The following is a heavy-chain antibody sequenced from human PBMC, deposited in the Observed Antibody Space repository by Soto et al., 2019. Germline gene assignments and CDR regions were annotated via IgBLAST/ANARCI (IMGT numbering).Heavy chain of an antibody. J-gene: IGHJ5*02. D-gene: IGHD3-3*01. Sequence: PXVSLRLSCAASGFNFSRYSMNWVRQAPGKGLEWVSYISSWSTIIYHADSVKGRFTISRDNAKNSVYLQMNSLRDEDTAVYYCARETEEGYDFWSGYPATWGQGTLVTVSS. V-gene: IGHV3-48*02. CDR3: ARETEEGYDFWSGYPAT. CDR2: ISSWSTII. CDR1: GFNFSRYS.